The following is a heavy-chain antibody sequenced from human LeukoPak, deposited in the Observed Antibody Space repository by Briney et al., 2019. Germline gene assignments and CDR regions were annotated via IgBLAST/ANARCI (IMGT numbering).Heavy chain of an antibody. V-gene: IGHV4-4*02. D-gene: IGHD4-17*01. Sequence: TLSLTCAVSGGSISSSNWWSWVRQPPGKGLEWIGEIYHSGCTNYNPSLKSRVTISVDKSKNQFSLKLSSVIAADTAVYYCASVNDYGDPLPRYMDVWGKGTAVTVSS. CDR2: IYHSGCT. CDR3: ASVNDYGDPLPRYMDV. J-gene: IGHJ6*03. CDR1: GGSISSSNW.